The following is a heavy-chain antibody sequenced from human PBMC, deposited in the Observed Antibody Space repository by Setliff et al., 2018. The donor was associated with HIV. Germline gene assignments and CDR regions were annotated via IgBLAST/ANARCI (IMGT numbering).Heavy chain of an antibody. CDR3: TSDPGDSVIRPAEFFHG. CDR1: GYTFTSYD. Sequence: ASVKVSCKASGYTFTSYDINWVRQATGQGLEWMGWMNPNSGGTKYAQKFQGRVTITADESTGTVYMELTSLRSEDTAVYFCTSDPGDSVIRPAEFFHGWGQGTPVTVSS. V-gene: IGHV1-8*03. D-gene: IGHD2-21*02. CDR2: MNPNSGGT. J-gene: IGHJ1*01.